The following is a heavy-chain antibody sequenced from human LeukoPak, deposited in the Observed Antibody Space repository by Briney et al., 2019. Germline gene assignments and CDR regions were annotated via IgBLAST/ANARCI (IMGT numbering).Heavy chain of an antibody. V-gene: IGHV1-46*01. J-gene: IGHJ4*02. D-gene: IGHD3-10*01. CDR1: GYTFTSYY. CDR2: INPSGGST. Sequence: ASVKVSCKASGYTFTSYYMHWVRQAPGQGLEWMGIINPSGGSTSYAQKFQGRVTMTRNTSISTAYMELSSLRSEDTAVYYCAIYYSGSDFDYWGQGTLVTVSS. CDR3: AIYYSGSDFDY.